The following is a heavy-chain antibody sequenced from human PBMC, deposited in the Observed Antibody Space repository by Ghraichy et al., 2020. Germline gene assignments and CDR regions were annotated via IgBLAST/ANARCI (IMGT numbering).Heavy chain of an antibody. D-gene: IGHD3-16*01. Sequence: GESLNISCAASGFTFSSYAMSWVRQAPGKGLEWVSAISGSGGSTYYADSVKGRFTISRDNSKNTLYLQMNSLRAEDTAVYYCAKTSYYDYVWGSHMMPYWGQGTLVTVSS. V-gene: IGHV3-23*01. CDR3: AKTSYYDYVWGSHMMPY. CDR1: GFTFSSYA. CDR2: ISGSGGST. J-gene: IGHJ4*02.